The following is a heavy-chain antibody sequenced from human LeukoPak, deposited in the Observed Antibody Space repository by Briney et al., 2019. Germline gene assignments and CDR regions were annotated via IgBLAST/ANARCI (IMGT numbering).Heavy chain of an antibody. CDR1: GYTFTGYY. V-gene: IGHV1-2*02. D-gene: IGHD2-2*01. CDR2: INPNSGDT. J-gene: IGHJ4*02. CDR3: ARRQLLWSIDY. Sequence: ASVTVSCKASGYTFTGYYLHWVRQAPGQGLEWVGWINPNSGDTNYAQKFKGRVTMTRDTSISTAYMELTRLTPDDTAVYYCARRQLLWSIDYWGQGTLVTVSS.